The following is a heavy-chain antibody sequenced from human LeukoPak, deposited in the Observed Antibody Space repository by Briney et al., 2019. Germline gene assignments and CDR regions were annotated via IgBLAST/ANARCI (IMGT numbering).Heavy chain of an antibody. CDR2: VYYTGST. V-gene: IGHV4-59*11. CDR1: GDSISSHY. D-gene: IGHD6-13*01. CDR3: ARGPVYSNSYYYYYYMDV. Sequence: SETLSLTCTVSGDSISSHYWSWIRQPPGKGLEWLGYVYYTGSTDYNPSLNSRLTISVDTSKNQFSLKLTSVTAADTAVYYCARGPVYSNSYYYYYYMDVWGKGTTDTVSS. J-gene: IGHJ6*03.